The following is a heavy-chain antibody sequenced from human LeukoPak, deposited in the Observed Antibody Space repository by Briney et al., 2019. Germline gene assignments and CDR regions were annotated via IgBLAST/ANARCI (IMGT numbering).Heavy chain of an antibody. J-gene: IGHJ6*04. Sequence: KSSQTLSLTCTVSGGSISSGSYYWSWIRQPAGKGLEWIGRIYTSGSTNYNPSLKSRVTISVDTSKNQFSLKLSFVTAADTAVYYCAREEDCSSTSCYVVWGKGTTVTVSS. CDR2: IYTSGST. D-gene: IGHD2-2*01. V-gene: IGHV4-61*02. CDR1: GGSISSGSYY. CDR3: AREEDCSSTSCYVV.